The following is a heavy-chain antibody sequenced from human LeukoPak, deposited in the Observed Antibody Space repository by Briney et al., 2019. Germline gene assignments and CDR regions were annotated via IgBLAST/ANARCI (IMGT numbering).Heavy chain of an antibody. V-gene: IGHV3-30-3*01. Sequence: GGSLRLSCAASGFTFSSYAMHWVRQAPGKGLEWVAVISYDGSNKYYADSVKGRFTISRDNSKNTLYLQMNSLRAEDTAVYYCAGGGFEVPVATIDYWGQGTLVTVSS. CDR3: AGGGFEVPVATIDY. J-gene: IGHJ4*02. CDR2: ISYDGSNK. CDR1: GFTFSSYA. D-gene: IGHD2-2*01.